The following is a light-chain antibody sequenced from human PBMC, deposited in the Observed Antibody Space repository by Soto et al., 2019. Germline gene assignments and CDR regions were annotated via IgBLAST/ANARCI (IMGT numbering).Light chain of an antibody. CDR2: DVT. V-gene: IGLV2-14*01. Sequence: QSALTQPASVSGSPGQSITISCAGTSGDVGAYNFVTWFQQHPGKVPKLIIYDVTDRPSGVSDRFSGSKSGNTASLTISGLLAEAEADYYCGSYTTINTMIFGGGTKVTVL. CDR1: SGDVGAYNF. CDR3: GSYTTINTMI. J-gene: IGLJ2*01.